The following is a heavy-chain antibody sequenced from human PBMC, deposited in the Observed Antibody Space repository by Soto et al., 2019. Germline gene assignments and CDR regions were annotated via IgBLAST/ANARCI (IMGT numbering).Heavy chain of an antibody. Sequence: PGESLKIACKGSGDSFTGYWISWVRQMPGKGLEWMGRIDPSDSYTNYSPSFQGHVTISADKSISTAYLQWSSLKASDTAMYYCARSVAGRTPAYWGQGTLIPVSP. J-gene: IGHJ4*02. CDR2: IDPSDSYT. CDR3: ARSVAGRTPAY. D-gene: IGHD6-19*01. V-gene: IGHV5-10-1*01. CDR1: GDSFTGYW.